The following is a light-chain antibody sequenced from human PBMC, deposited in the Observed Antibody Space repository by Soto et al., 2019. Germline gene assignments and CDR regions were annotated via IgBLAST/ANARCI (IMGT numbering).Light chain of an antibody. CDR1: NIGTRG. CDR2: DDG. CDR3: QVWDSASDPFV. Sequence: SSILTQPPSVSVAPGQTATITCGGYNIGTRGVHWYQQRPGQAPVLVVSDDGDRASGIPDRFSGSNSGNMATLTISRAEAGDEADYYCQVWDSASDPFVFGPGTKLTVL. V-gene: IGLV3-21*02. J-gene: IGLJ1*01.